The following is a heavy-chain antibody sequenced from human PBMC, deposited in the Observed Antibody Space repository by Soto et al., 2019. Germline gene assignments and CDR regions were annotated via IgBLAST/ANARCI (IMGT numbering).Heavy chain of an antibody. J-gene: IGHJ4*02. D-gene: IGHD6-13*01. CDR3: ARVRIADTLEIDY. Sequence: PGGSLRLSCAASGFTFRDYYMSWIRQAPGKGLECLSYISSSGSTIYYTDSVKGRFTISRDNAKDSLYLQMNSLRVEDSAVYYCARVRIADTLEIDYWGQGTLVTVSS. V-gene: IGHV3-11*01. CDR2: ISSSGSTI. CDR1: GFTFRDYY.